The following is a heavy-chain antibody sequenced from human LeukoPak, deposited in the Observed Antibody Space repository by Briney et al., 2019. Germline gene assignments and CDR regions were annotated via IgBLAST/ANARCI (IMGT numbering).Heavy chain of an antibody. CDR2: ISSSSSYI. Sequence: GGSLRLSCAASGFTFSSYSMNWVRQAPGRGLEWVSSISSSSSYIYYADSVKGRFTISRDNAKNSLYLQMNSLRAEDTAVYYCARDLYDSSGYYYVGAFDIWGQGTMVTVSS. CDR3: ARDLYDSSGYYYVGAFDI. D-gene: IGHD3-22*01. CDR1: GFTFSSYS. J-gene: IGHJ3*02. V-gene: IGHV3-21*01.